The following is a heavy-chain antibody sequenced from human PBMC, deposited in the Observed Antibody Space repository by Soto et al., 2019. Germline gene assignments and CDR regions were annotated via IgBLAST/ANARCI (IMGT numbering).Heavy chain of an antibody. Sequence: QVQLQESGPGLVKPSQTLSLTCTVSGGSISSADYYWSWIRQPPGKGLEWIGYIYFTGSTYYIPSLKSRVTMALDTSTNQFYLKLNSVTAADTAVYYCAREGRRYSGTHSADDAFEIWGQGTMVTVSS. D-gene: IGHD1-26*01. CDR3: AREGRRYSGTHSADDAFEI. CDR1: GGSISSADYY. J-gene: IGHJ3*02. CDR2: IYFTGST. V-gene: IGHV4-30-4*01.